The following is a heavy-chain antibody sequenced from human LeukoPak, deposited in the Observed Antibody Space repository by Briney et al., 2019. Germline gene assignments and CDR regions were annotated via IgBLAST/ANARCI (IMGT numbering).Heavy chain of an antibody. J-gene: IGHJ4*02. D-gene: IGHD3-22*01. CDR3: ARKPIVNSAWYYFDY. V-gene: IGHV4-4*02. Sequence: SGTLSLTCAVSGGSISSSNWWSWVRQPPGKGLEWIGEIYHGGSTNYNPSLKSRVTMSVDTSKNQFSLKLSSVTAADTAVYYCARKPIVNSAWYYFDYWGQGTLVTVSS. CDR1: GGSISSSNW. CDR2: IYHGGST.